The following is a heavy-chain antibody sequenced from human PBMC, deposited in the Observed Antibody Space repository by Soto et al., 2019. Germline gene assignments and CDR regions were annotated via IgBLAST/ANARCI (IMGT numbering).Heavy chain of an antibody. V-gene: IGHV4-30-4*01. Sequence: QVQLQESGPGLVKPSQTLSLTCTVSGGSISSGDYYWSWIRQPPGKGLEWIGYIYYSGSTYYNPSLKSRVTISVDTSKNQFSLKLSSVTAADTAVYYCARAVTDSSSNRGHYYYYYGMDVWGQGTTVTVSS. CDR3: ARAVTDSSSNRGHYYYYYGMDV. CDR1: GGSISSGDYY. J-gene: IGHJ6*02. D-gene: IGHD2-2*01. CDR2: IYYSGST.